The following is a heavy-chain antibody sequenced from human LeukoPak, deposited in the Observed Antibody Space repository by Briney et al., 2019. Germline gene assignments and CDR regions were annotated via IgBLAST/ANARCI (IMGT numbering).Heavy chain of an antibody. CDR2: INPNSGGT. V-gene: IGHV1-2*02. CDR3: ARTRRDYDFWSGPPDY. J-gene: IGHJ4*02. CDR1: GYTFTGYY. Sequence: ASVKVSCKASGYTFTGYYMHWVRQAPGQGLEWMGWINPNSGGTNYAQKFQGRVTMTRDMSTSTVYMELSSLRSEDTAVYYCARTRRDYDFWSGPPDYWGQGTLVTVSS. D-gene: IGHD3-3*01.